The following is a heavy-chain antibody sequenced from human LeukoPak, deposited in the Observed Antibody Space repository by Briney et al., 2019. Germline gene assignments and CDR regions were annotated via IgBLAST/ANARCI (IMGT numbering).Heavy chain of an antibody. Sequence: PSETLSLTCAVYGGSFSGYYWSWIRQPPGKGLEWIGEINHSGSTNYNPSLKSRVTISVDTSKNQFSLKLSSVTAADTAVYYCVRGLEIAVAGTKFDYWGQGTLVTVSS. J-gene: IGHJ4*02. CDR1: GGSFSGYY. V-gene: IGHV4-34*01. CDR2: INHSGST. D-gene: IGHD6-19*01. CDR3: VRGLEIAVAGTKFDY.